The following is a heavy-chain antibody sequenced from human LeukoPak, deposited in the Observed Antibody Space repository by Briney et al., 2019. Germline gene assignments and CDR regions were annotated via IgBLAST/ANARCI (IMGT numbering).Heavy chain of an antibody. CDR1: GYTFTSYD. Sequence: EASVKVSCKASGYTFTSYDINWVRQATGQGLEWMGWMNPNSGNTGYAQKFQGRVTITRNTSISTAYMELSSLRSEDTAVYYCAREGSGYSYHYYYYMDVWGKGTTVTVSS. J-gene: IGHJ6*03. CDR3: AREGSGYSYHYYYYMDV. CDR2: MNPNSGNT. V-gene: IGHV1-8*03. D-gene: IGHD3-22*01.